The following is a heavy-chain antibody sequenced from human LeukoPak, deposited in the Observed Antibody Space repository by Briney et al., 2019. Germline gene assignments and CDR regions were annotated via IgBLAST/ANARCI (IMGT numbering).Heavy chain of an antibody. CDR2: IYSGGST. CDR3: ARITYYYDSSGYYYAYDAFDI. D-gene: IGHD3-22*01. CDR1: GFTVSSNY. Sequence: GGSLRLSCAASGFTVSSNYMSWVRQAPGKGLEWVSVIYSGGSTYYADSVRGRFTISRDNSKNTLYLQMNSLRAEDTAVYYCARITYYYDSSGYYYAYDAFDIWGQGTMVTVSS. V-gene: IGHV3-53*01. J-gene: IGHJ3*02.